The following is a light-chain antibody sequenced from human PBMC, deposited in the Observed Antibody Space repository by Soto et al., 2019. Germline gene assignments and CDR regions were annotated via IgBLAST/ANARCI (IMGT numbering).Light chain of an antibody. J-gene: IGKJ1*01. CDR3: QQYNSYSWT. V-gene: IGKV1-5*01. CDR1: ESISNY. CDR2: DAS. Sequence: DIEITRSPATLSASVGDSVTITFRASESISNYLAWYQQIPGKAPKLLIYDASSLKSGVPSRFSGSGSGAEFTLTISSLQPDDFATYYCQQYNSYSWTFGQGTKVDIK.